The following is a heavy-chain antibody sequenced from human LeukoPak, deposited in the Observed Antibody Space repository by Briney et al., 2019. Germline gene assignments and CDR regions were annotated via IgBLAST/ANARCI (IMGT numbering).Heavy chain of an antibody. CDR2: IYYSGST. CDR3: ARVPSSGWLIDY. CDR1: GGSISSYY. J-gene: IGHJ4*02. D-gene: IGHD6-19*01. Sequence: SETLSLPCTVSGGSISSYYWSWLRQPPGKGLEWIGYIYYSGSTNYNPSLKSRVTISVDTSKNQFSLKLSSVTAADTAVYYCARVPSSGWLIDYWGQGTLVTVSS. V-gene: IGHV4-59*01.